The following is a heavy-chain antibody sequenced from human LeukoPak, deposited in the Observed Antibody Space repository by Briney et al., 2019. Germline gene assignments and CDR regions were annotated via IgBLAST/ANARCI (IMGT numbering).Heavy chain of an antibody. CDR2: IKQDGSEK. J-gene: IGHJ3*02. CDR1: GFTFSSYW. CDR3: ARPRLRLSPHCSSTSCYLADAFDI. Sequence: GGSLRLSCAASGFTFSSYWMSWVRQAPGKGLEWVANIKQDGSEKYYVDSVKGRFTISRDNAKNSLYLQMNSLRAEDTAVYYCARPRLRLSPHCSSTSCYLADAFDIWGQGTMVTVSS. V-gene: IGHV3-7*01. D-gene: IGHD2-2*01.